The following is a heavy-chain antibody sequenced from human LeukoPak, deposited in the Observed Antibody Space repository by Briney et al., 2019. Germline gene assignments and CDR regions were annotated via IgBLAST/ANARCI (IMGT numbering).Heavy chain of an antibody. CDR2: ISSSGSTI. J-gene: IGHJ4*03. Sequence: PVGSLKLSCAASGFTFSSYEMNWVRQAPGKGLEWVSYISSSGSTIYYADSVKGRFTIYRDNAKNSLYLQMNSLRAEDTAVYYCARDSYSSGWYLVFDCWGQGRLVAVSS. D-gene: IGHD6-19*01. V-gene: IGHV3-48*03. CDR3: ARDSYSSGWYLVFDC. CDR1: GFTFSSYE.